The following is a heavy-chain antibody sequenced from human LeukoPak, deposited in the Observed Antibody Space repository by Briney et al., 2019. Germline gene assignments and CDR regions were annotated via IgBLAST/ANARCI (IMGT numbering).Heavy chain of an antibody. CDR1: GGSISSYY. Sequence: PSETLSLTCTVSGGSISSYYWSWIRQPPGKGLEWIGYIYYSGSTNCNPSLKSRVTISVDTSKNQFSLKLSSVTAADTAVYYCARDRVRGLRWSIFDYWGQGTLVTVSS. V-gene: IGHV4-59*01. D-gene: IGHD4-23*01. CDR3: ARDRVRGLRWSIFDY. J-gene: IGHJ4*02. CDR2: IYYSGST.